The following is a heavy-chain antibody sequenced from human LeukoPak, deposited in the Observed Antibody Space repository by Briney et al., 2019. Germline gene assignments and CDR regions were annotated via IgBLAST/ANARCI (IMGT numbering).Heavy chain of an antibody. CDR2: INPTGTTT. CDR3: ARDNSVGDIAWWFNP. Sequence: ASVKVSCKASGYTFINNWMHWVRQAPGQGLEWVGLINPTGTTTLYAQKFQGRVTLTRDMSTSTDYMELRSLKSEDTAVYYCARDNSVGDIAWWFNPWGQGTLVTVSS. J-gene: IGHJ5*02. V-gene: IGHV1-46*01. CDR1: GYTFINNW. D-gene: IGHD3-10*01.